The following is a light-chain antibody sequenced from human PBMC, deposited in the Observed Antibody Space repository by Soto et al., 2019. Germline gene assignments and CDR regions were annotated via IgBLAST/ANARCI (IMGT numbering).Light chain of an antibody. CDR2: AAS. Sequence: DIQMTQSPSSLSASVGDRVTITWRASQGISTYLNWYLQKPGKAPKLLIYAASSLQSGVPSRFSGSGSETDFTLTISSLQPEDFATYSCQQSYSATWTFGQGTKVDI. J-gene: IGKJ1*01. V-gene: IGKV1-39*01. CDR1: QGISTY. CDR3: QQSYSATWT.